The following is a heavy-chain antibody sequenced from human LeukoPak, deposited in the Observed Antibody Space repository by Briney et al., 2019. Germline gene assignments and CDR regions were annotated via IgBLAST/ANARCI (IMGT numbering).Heavy chain of an antibody. V-gene: IGHV3-30*18. CDR1: GFTFSSYD. D-gene: IGHD3-10*01. CDR2: ISYDGSNK. Sequence: PGGSLRLSCAASGFTFSSYDMHWVRQAPGKGLEWVAVISYDGSNKYYADSVKGRFTISRDNSKNTLYLQMNSLRAEDTAVYYCAKDSAGSYYYGSGSYYDAFDIWGQGTMVTVSS. CDR3: AKDSAGSYYYGSGSYYDAFDI. J-gene: IGHJ3*02.